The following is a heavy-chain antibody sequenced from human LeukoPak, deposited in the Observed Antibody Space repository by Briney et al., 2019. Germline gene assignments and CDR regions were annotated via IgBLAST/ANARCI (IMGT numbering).Heavy chain of an antibody. V-gene: IGHV1-18*01. J-gene: IGHJ4*02. CDR3: ARDYYDTSGYFYGSNY. CDR1: GYTFTSYA. CDR2: ISVYSGNT. Sequence: ASVKVSCKASGYTFTSYAITWVRQAPGQGLEWMGWISVYSGNTHYAQKVQGRVTMTTDTSTTTAYMELRSLRSDDTAVYYCARDYYDTSGYFYGSNYWGQGTLLTVSS. D-gene: IGHD3-22*01.